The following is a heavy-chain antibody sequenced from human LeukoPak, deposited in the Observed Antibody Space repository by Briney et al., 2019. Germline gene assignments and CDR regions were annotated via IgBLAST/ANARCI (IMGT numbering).Heavy chain of an antibody. CDR1: GGSISSYY. Sequence: SETLSLTCTVSGGSISSYYWSWIRQPPGKGLEWIGRIYTSGSTNYNPSLKSRVTISGDTSKNQFSLRLSSVTAADTAVYYCARASYSYDISGWVPFDYWGQGTLVTVSS. J-gene: IGHJ4*02. V-gene: IGHV4-4*08. CDR2: IYTSGST. CDR3: ARASYSYDISGWVPFDY. D-gene: IGHD3-22*01.